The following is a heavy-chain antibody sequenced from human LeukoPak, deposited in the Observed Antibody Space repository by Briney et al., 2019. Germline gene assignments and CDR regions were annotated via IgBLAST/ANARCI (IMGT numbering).Heavy chain of an antibody. J-gene: IGHJ4*02. CDR3: AKGSGGGSGSYRFRYIDY. Sequence: PGGSLRLSCAASGFAFNSYAMSWVRQAPGKGLEWVSSISGSTGNTYYADSVKGRLIISRANSKNTLYLQMNSLRAEDTAVYYCAKGSGGGSGSYRFRYIDYWGQGTLVTVSS. CDR2: ISGSTGNT. V-gene: IGHV3-23*01. D-gene: IGHD3-10*01. CDR1: GFAFNSYA.